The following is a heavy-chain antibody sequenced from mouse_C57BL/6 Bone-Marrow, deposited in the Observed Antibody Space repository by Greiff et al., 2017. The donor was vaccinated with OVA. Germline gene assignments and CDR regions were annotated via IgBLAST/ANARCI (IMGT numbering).Heavy chain of an antibody. D-gene: IGHD2-3*01. CDR1: GYTFTSYW. CDR3: ERDGYPAWFAY. V-gene: IGHV1-52*01. Sequence: VQLQQPGAELVRPGSSVQLSCKASGYTFTSYWMHWVKQRPIPGLEWIGHIDPSDSETHYNQKVKDKATLTVDKSSSTAYMQLSSLPSEDSAVYYCERDGYPAWFAYWGQGTLVTVSA. J-gene: IGHJ3*01. CDR2: IDPSDSET.